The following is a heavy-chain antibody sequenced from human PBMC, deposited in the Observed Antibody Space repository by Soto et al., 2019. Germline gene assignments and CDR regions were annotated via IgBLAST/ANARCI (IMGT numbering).Heavy chain of an antibody. Sequence: QVQLVQSGAEVKKPGSSVKVSCKASGVTFSSYAISWVRQAPGQGLEWMGGIIPIFGTANYAQKFQGRVTITADESTSTAYMELSSLRSEDTAVYYCAAVRVVPAAIGGEDYFDYWGQGTLVTVSS. V-gene: IGHV1-69*01. CDR2: IIPIFGTA. CDR3: AAVRVVPAAIGGEDYFDY. CDR1: GVTFSSYA. D-gene: IGHD2-2*02. J-gene: IGHJ4*02.